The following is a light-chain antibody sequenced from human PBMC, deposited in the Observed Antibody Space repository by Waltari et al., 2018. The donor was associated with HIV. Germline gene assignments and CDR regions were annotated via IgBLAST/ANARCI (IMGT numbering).Light chain of an antibody. CDR3: QVWDRSAGQPGDRYV. J-gene: IGLJ1*01. Sequence: SSVLTQPPSVSVAPRETATVTCEGDNIASQSVQWYQQRPGHAPVLVMSNDHARPSGIPERFSGSTSGNTATLTITKAEAGDEADYFCQVWDRSAGQPGDRYVFGPGTKVSVL. V-gene: IGLV3-21*02. CDR1: NIASQS. CDR2: NDH.